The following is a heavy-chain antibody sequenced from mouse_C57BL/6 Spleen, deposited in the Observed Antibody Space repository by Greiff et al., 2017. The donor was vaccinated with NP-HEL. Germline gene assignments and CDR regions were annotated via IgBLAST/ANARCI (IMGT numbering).Heavy chain of an antibody. J-gene: IGHJ4*01. CDR2: ISYDGSN. V-gene: IGHV3-6*01. CDR3: AREGEGMDY. Sequence: DVQLQESGPGLVKPSQTLSLTCSVTGYSITSGYYWNWIRQFPGNKLEWMGYISYDGSNNYNPSLKNRISITRDTSKNQFFLKLNSVTTEDTATYYCAREGEGMDYWGQGTSVTVSS. CDR1: GYSITSGYY.